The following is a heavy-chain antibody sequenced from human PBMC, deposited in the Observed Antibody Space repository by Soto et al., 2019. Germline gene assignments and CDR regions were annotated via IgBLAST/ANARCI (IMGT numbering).Heavy chain of an antibody. CDR1: GGSFSNFG. V-gene: IGHV1-69*13. CDR3: AREGSGYNF. D-gene: IGHD5-12*01. Sequence: SVKVSCKASGGSFSNFGISWVRQAPGQGLEWMGGIVPVFGRPNYAQRFRGRLTITADESTSIGYMELISLRSDDTAVYYCAREGSGYNFWGQGTQVTVSS. CDR2: IVPVFGRP. J-gene: IGHJ4*02.